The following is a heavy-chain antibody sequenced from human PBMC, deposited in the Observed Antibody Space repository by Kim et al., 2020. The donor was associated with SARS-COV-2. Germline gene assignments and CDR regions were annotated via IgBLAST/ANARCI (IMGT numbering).Heavy chain of an antibody. CDR1: GYTFTANA. D-gene: IGHD2-15*01. V-gene: IGHV7-4-1*02. CDR2: INTNTGNP. CDR3: ARTIAADY. Sequence: ASVKVSCKASGYTFTANAITWVRQAPGQGLEWMGWINTNTGNPTYAPGFTGRFLFSLDTSVSSAYLEISGLKAEDTDVYYCARTIAADYWGQGTPATAPS. J-gene: IGHJ4*02.